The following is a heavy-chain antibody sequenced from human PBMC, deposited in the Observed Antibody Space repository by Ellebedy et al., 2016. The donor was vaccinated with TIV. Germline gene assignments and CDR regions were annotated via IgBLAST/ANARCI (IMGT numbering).Heavy chain of an antibody. CDR3: ARDSSGYYYTVGAFDI. CDR2: IIPIFATA. D-gene: IGHD3-22*01. V-gene: IGHV1-69*13. J-gene: IGHJ3*02. CDR1: GYTFTSYD. Sequence: AASVKVSCKTSGYTFTSYDIYWVRQAAGQGLEWMGGIIPIFATANYAQKFQGRVTITADESTSTAYMELSSLRSEDTAVYYCARDSSGYYYTVGAFDIWGQGTMVTVSS.